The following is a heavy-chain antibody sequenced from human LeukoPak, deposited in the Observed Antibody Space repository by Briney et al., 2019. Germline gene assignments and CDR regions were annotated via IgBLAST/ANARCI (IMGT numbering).Heavy chain of an antibody. CDR3: AKGDRRYCSSTSCYGSDY. D-gene: IGHD2-2*01. J-gene: IGHJ4*02. Sequence: GGSLRLSCAASGFTFSSYGMHWVRQAPGKGLEWVAVISYDGSNKYYADSVKGRFTISRDNSKNTLYLQMNSLRAEDTAVYYCAKGDRRYCSSTSCYGSDYWGQGTLVTVS. CDR1: GFTFSSYG. V-gene: IGHV3-30*18. CDR2: ISYDGSNK.